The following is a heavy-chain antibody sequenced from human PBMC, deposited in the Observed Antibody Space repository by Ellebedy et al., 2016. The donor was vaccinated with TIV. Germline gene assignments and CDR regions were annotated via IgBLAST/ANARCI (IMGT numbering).Heavy chain of an antibody. V-gene: IGHV3-30*03. D-gene: IGHD2-15*01. CDR3: ARDGSCGGGKCYSGLPDF. CDR2: VSYDENTQ. Sequence: GESLKISXAASGFTFSSYGMHWVRQAPGKGLEWVAFVSYDENTQHYADSVKGRFTVSRDNSRKTVSLQMTSLRDDDTAVYYCARDGSCGGGKCYSGLPDFWGQGTLVTVSS. CDR1: GFTFSSYG. J-gene: IGHJ4*02.